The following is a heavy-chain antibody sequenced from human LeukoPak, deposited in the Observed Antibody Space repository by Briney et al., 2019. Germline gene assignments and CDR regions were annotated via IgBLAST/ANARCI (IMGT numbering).Heavy chain of an antibody. Sequence: SETLSLTCSVSGGSISSLYWSWLRQPAGKGLEWIGNIYTSGSTNYNPSLKSRVSMSVDTSKNQFYLNLSSVTAADAAVYYCARGPSTIFGVVAIYVYYYMDVWGKGTAVTVSS. V-gene: IGHV4-4*07. CDR1: GGSISSLY. CDR3: ARGPSTIFGVVAIYVYYYMDV. D-gene: IGHD3-3*01. CDR2: IYTSGST. J-gene: IGHJ6*03.